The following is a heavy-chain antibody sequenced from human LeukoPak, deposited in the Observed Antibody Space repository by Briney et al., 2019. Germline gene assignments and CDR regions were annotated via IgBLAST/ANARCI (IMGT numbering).Heavy chain of an antibody. Sequence: ASVKVSCTASGYTFTRYAINWLRQAPGQGLEWMGWINMYTANPAYAQGFTERFVFSLDTSVTTAYLQISNLKTEDTAVYYCARHDNDDDFDYWGQGTLVTVSS. CDR1: GYTFTRYA. D-gene: IGHD3-16*01. J-gene: IGHJ4*02. CDR2: INMYTANP. CDR3: ARHDNDDDFDY. V-gene: IGHV7-4-1*02.